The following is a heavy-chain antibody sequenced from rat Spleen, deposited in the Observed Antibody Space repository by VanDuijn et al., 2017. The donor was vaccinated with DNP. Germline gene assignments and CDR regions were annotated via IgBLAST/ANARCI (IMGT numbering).Heavy chain of an antibody. Sequence: EVQLQESGSGLVKPSQSLSLTCSVTGYSITSNYWGWIRKFPGNKMEYIGHISYSGSTNYNPSLRSRSSITRDTSKNHFFLHLNSVTTEDTATYLCTRGHPPRGFDSWGQGVMVTVSS. CDR3: TRGHPPRGFDS. D-gene: IGHD3-8*01. V-gene: IGHV3-1*01. CDR2: ISYSGST. J-gene: IGHJ2*01. CDR1: GYSITSNY.